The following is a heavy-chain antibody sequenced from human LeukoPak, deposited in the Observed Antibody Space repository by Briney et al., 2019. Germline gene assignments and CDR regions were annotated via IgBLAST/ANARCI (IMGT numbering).Heavy chain of an antibody. V-gene: IGHV6-1*01. CDR1: GDSVSSNGAS. J-gene: IGHJ3*02. CDR2: TYYRSQQWHS. Sequence: SQTLSLTCAISGDSVSSNGASWNWIRQSPSRGLEWLGRTYYRSQQWHSDYAPSVKGRITLNPDTSKNQVSLQLNSVTPEDTVVYYCAREYLYAFDIWGQGTMVTVSS. D-gene: IGHD2-2*01. CDR3: AREYLYAFDI.